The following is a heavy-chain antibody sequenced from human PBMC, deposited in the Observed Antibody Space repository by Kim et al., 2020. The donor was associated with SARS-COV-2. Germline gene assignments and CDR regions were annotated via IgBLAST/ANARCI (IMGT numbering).Heavy chain of an antibody. D-gene: IGHD3-22*01. CDR3: ARDPRPVITQDFDY. CDR2: ISSSSSYI. V-gene: IGHV3-21*01. J-gene: IGHJ4*02. Sequence: GGSLRLSCAASGFTFSSYSMNWVRQAPGKGLEWVSSISSSSSYIYYADSVKGRFTISRDNAKNSLYLQMNSLRAEDTAVYYCARDPRPVITQDFDYWGQGTLVTVSS. CDR1: GFTFSSYS.